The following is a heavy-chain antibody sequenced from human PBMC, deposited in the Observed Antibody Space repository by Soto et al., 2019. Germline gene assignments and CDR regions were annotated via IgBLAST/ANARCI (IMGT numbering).Heavy chain of an antibody. CDR2: INANNCNT. Sequence: GASVKVSCKASGYTFTSYGISWVRQAPGQRLEWMERINANNCNTKYSQKFQGRVTITRDTSASTVYMDLSSLSSEDTAVYFCARYHMASYHNYDFWSGKRSYYYYGMDVWGQGTTVTVSS. CDR1: GYTFTSYG. V-gene: IGHV1-18*01. CDR3: ARYHMASYHNYDFWSGKRSYYYYGMDV. D-gene: IGHD3-3*01. J-gene: IGHJ6*02.